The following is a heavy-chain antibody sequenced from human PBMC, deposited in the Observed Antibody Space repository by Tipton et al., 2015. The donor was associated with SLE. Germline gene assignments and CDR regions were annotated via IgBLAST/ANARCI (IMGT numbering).Heavy chain of an antibody. CDR1: GFTLRHYA. D-gene: IGHD3-16*01. V-gene: IGHV3-23*01. J-gene: IGHJ6*02. CDR2: ISGSGGST. CDR3: VKGGHQLGGGQDYYYGMDV. Sequence: SLRLSCAASGFTLRHYAMSWVRQAPGKGLEWVSGISGSGGSTYYADSVKGRFTISRDNSKNTLYLQMTSLRAEDTAVYYCVKGGHQLGGGQDYYYGMDVWGQGTTVTVSS.